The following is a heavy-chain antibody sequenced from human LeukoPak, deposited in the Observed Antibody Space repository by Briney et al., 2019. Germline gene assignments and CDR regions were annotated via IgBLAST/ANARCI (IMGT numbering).Heavy chain of an antibody. CDR2: INSDGSST. V-gene: IGHV3-74*01. Sequence: GGSLRLSCAASGFTFSSYWMHWVRQAPGKGLVWVSRINSDGSSTSYADSVKGRFTISRDNAKNTLYLQMNSLRAEDAAVDYCARDQYYYDSSGYFDAFDIWGQGTMVTVSS. CDR1: GFTFSSYW. D-gene: IGHD3-22*01. J-gene: IGHJ3*02. CDR3: ARDQYYYDSSGYFDAFDI.